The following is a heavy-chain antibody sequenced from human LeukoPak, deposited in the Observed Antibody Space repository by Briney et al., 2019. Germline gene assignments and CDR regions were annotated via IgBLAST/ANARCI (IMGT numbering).Heavy chain of an antibody. V-gene: IGHV4-59*12. D-gene: IGHD3-22*01. J-gene: IGHJ4*02. CDR3: ARDVRDSSGFYLRAFDY. Sequence: SETLSLTCTVSGGSLSSYYWSWVRQPPGKGLEWIGYIYYSGSTNYNPSLKSGVTISVDKSKNQCSLRLRDVTAADTAVYYCARDVRDSSGFYLRAFDYWGQATLVTVSS. CDR1: GGSLSSYY. CDR2: IYYSGST.